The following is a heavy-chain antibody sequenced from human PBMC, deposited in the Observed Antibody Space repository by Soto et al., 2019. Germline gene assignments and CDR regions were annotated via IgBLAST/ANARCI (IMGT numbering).Heavy chain of an antibody. CDR1: GSTFTGHY. D-gene: IGHD6-13*01. Sequence: ASVKVSCKASGSTFTGHYIHWVRQAPGQGLEWMGWINPNSGTTKYAQKFQGRFTLTRETSITTSYMELNSLKSDDTAVYYCARAGIAAAGSGEYGMDVWGQGTTVTDSS. CDR3: ARAGIAAAGSGEYGMDV. V-gene: IGHV1-2*02. J-gene: IGHJ6*02. CDR2: INPNSGTT.